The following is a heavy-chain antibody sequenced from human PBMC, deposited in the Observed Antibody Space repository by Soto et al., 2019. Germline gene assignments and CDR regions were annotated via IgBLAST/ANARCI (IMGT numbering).Heavy chain of an antibody. CDR1: GYTFTSYA. D-gene: IGHD3-3*01. Sequence: GASVKVSCKASGYTFTSYAMHWVRQAPGQRLEWMGWINAGNGNTKYSQKFQGRVTITRDTSASTAHMELSSLRSEDTVVYYCATHSKLRFLEWLTGLSSSLGWFDPWGQGTLVTVSS. CDR2: INAGNGNT. CDR3: ATHSKLRFLEWLTGLSSSLGWFDP. J-gene: IGHJ5*02. V-gene: IGHV1-3*01.